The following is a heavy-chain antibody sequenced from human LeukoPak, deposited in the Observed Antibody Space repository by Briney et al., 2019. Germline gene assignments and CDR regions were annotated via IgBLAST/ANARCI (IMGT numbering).Heavy chain of an antibody. CDR3: ARNYYDSSGYRHYYYYMDV. D-gene: IGHD3-22*01. Sequence: SQTLSFTCTVSGGSISSGDYYWSWIRQPPGKGLEWIGYIYYSGSTYYNPSLKSRVTISVDTSKNQFSLKLSSVTAADTAVYYCARNYYDSSGYRHYYYYMDVWGKGTTVTVSS. V-gene: IGHV4-30-4*08. CDR1: GGSISSGDYY. J-gene: IGHJ6*03. CDR2: IYYSGST.